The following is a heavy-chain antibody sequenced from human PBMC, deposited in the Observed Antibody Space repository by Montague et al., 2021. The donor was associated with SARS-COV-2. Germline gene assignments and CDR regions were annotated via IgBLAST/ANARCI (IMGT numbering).Heavy chain of an antibody. CDR2: INHSGST. CDR3: ARGAIVVVPAALGLGYYYYYYMDV. D-gene: IGHD2-2*01. J-gene: IGHJ6*03. CDR1: GGSFSGYY. Sequence: SETLSLTCAVYGGSFSGYYWSWIRQPPGEGLEWIGEINHSGSTNYNPSLKSRVTILVDTSKNQFSLKLSSVTAADTAVYYCARGAIVVVPAALGLGYYYYYYMDVWGKGTTVTVSS. V-gene: IGHV4-34*01.